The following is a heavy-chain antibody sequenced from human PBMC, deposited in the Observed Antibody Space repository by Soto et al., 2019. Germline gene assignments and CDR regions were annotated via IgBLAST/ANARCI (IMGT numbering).Heavy chain of an antibody. CDR1: GGSISSGGYY. CDR2: IYYSGST. D-gene: IGHD6-6*01. Sequence: QVQLQESGPGLVKPSQTLSLTCTVSGGSISSGGYYWSWIRQHPGKGLEWIGYIYYSGSTYYNPSRKTRVTISVDTSKNQFSMKLSSVTAADTAVYYCARGEEQLVLVNWFYPWGQGTLVTVSS. V-gene: IGHV4-31*03. J-gene: IGHJ5*02. CDR3: ARGEEQLVLVNWFYP.